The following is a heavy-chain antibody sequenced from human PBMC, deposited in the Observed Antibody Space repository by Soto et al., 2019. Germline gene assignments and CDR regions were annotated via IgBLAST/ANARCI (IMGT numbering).Heavy chain of an antibody. V-gene: IGHV1-18*04. CDR3: ARSPYSSSSALGRFDP. Sequence: ASVKVSCKASGYTFTSYGISWVRQAPGQGLEWMGWISAYNGNTNYAQKLQGRVTMTTDTSTSTAYMELRSLRSDDTAVYYCARSPYSSSSALGRFDPWGQGTLVTVS. CDR2: ISAYNGNT. D-gene: IGHD6-6*01. J-gene: IGHJ5*02. CDR1: GYTFTSYG.